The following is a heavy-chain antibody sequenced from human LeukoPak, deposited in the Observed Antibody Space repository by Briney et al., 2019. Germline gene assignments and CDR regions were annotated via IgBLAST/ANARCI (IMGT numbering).Heavy chain of an antibody. Sequence: PGGSLRLSCTASGFTFSNYWMNWVRQAPGKGLEWVANIKQDGSQKYYVDSVKGRFTISRDNTKNSLYLQMNSLRAEDTAVYYCAKDSGIAVAGTLRALDIWGQGTMVTVSS. CDR3: AKDSGIAVAGTLRALDI. D-gene: IGHD6-19*01. CDR1: GFTFSNYW. CDR2: IKQDGSQK. V-gene: IGHV3-7*01. J-gene: IGHJ3*02.